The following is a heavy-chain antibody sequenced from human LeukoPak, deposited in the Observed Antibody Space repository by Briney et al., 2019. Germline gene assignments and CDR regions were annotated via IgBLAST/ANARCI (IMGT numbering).Heavy chain of an antibody. J-gene: IGHJ4*02. D-gene: IGHD2-15*01. Sequence: GGSLRLSCAASGFTISSYAMSWVRQAPGKGLEWVSAISGSGGSTYYADSVKGRFTISRDNSKNTLYLQMNSLRAEGTAVYYCAKDLGYCSGGSCYSTDYFDYWGQGTLVTVSS. V-gene: IGHV3-23*01. CDR3: AKDLGYCSGGSCYSTDYFDY. CDR2: ISGSGGST. CDR1: GFTISSYA.